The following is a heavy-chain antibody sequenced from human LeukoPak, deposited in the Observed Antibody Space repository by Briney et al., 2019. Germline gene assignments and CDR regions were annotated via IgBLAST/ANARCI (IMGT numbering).Heavy chain of an antibody. J-gene: IGHJ4*02. CDR3: ASYADYYFDY. Sequence: GASVKVSCKASGGTFSSYAISWVRQAPGQGLEWMGGIIPIFGTANYAQKFQGRVTITADESTSTAYMELSSLRPEDTAVYYCASYADYYFDYWGQGTLVTVSS. CDR2: IIPIFGTA. CDR1: GGTFSSYA. D-gene: IGHD3-16*01. V-gene: IGHV1-69*13.